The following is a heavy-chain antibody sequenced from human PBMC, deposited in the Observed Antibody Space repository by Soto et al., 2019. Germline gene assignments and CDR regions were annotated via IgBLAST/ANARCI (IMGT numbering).Heavy chain of an antibody. V-gene: IGHV4-39*01. CDR2: IYYSGST. Sequence: SETLSLTCTVSGGSISSSSYYWGWIRQPPGKGLEWIGSIYYSGSTYYNPSLKSRVTISVDTSKNQFSLKLSSVTAADTAVYYCARSYYDFWSGYFLNWFDPWGQGTLVTVSS. CDR3: ARSYYDFWSGYFLNWFDP. CDR1: GGSISSSSYY. J-gene: IGHJ5*02. D-gene: IGHD3-3*01.